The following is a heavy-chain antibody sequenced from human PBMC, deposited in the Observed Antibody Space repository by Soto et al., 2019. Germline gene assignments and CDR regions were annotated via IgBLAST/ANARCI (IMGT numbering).Heavy chain of an antibody. CDR2: IWYDGSNK. CDR1: GFTFSSYG. CDR3: ATSRYCSGGRCYPGYDY. J-gene: IGHJ4*02. Sequence: QVQLVESGGGVVQPGRSQRLSCAASGFTFSSYGMHWVRQAPGKGLEWVAVIWYDGSNKYYADSVKGRFTISRDNSKNTLYLQMNSLRAEDTAVYYCATSRYCSGGRCYPGYDYWGQGTLVTVSS. V-gene: IGHV3-33*01. D-gene: IGHD2-15*01.